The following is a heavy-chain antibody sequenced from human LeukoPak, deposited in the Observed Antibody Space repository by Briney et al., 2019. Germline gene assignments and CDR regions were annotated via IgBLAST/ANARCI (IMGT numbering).Heavy chain of an antibody. CDR3: ASGFRGQRGYFDY. CDR2: IYYSGSS. V-gene: IGHV4-59*01. Sequence: SETLSLTCTVSGGSISGYYWSWIRQPPGKGLEWIGYIYYSGSSNYNPSLKSRVTMSVDTSKNHFSLKLSSVTAADTAVYYCASGFRGQRGYFDYWGQGTLVTVSS. CDR1: GGSISGYY. J-gene: IGHJ4*02. D-gene: IGHD3-10*01.